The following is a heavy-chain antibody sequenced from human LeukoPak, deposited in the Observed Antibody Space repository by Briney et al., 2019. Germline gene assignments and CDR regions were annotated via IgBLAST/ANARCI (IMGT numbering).Heavy chain of an antibody. CDR1: GGSISSYY. Sequence: SETLSLTCTVSGGSISSYYWSWIRRPPGKGLEWIGYIYYSGSTNYNPSLKSRVTISVDTSKNQFSLKLSSVTAADTAVYYCARHGYSSGIYYFDYWGQGTLVTVSS. D-gene: IGHD6-25*01. J-gene: IGHJ4*02. CDR3: ARHGYSSGIYYFDY. V-gene: IGHV4-59*08. CDR2: IYYSGST.